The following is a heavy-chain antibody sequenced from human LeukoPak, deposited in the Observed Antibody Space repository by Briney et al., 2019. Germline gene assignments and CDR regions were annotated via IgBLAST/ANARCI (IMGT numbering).Heavy chain of an antibody. Sequence: PGGSLRLSCAASGFTFSSYGMHWVRQAPGKGLEWVAVIWYDGSNKYYADSVKGRFTISRDNSKNTLYLQMNSLRAEDTAVYYCARDKASDYYDSSGYDYWGQGTLVNVSS. CDR1: GFTFSSYG. D-gene: IGHD3-22*01. CDR2: IWYDGSNK. J-gene: IGHJ4*02. V-gene: IGHV3-33*01. CDR3: ARDKASDYYDSSGYDY.